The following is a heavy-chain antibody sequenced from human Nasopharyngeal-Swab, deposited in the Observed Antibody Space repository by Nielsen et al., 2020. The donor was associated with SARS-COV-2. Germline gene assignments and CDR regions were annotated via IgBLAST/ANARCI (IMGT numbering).Heavy chain of an antibody. CDR2: MNPNNGNT. CDR1: GSSFTSSD. V-gene: IGHV1-8*01. J-gene: IGHJ4*02. D-gene: IGHD3-3*01. CDR3: ARASYDFWNHDGDY. Sequence: ASVKVSCKASGSSFTSSDINWVRQATGQGLEWMGWMNPNNGNTDYAQKFQGRVTMTRDTSISTAYMELSSLTSDDTAVYYCARASYDFWNHDGDYWGQGTLVTVSS.